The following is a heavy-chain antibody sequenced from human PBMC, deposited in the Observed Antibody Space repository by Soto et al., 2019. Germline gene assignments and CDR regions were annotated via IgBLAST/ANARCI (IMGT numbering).Heavy chain of an antibody. D-gene: IGHD4-17*01. CDR1: GYSISSGYY. J-gene: IGHJ4*02. Sequence: SETLSLTCAVSGYSISSGYYWGWVRQPPGKGLEWIGSIYHSGSTYYNPSLKSRVTISVDTSKNQFSLKLSSVTAADTAVYYCATSGLRLIDYWGQGTLVTVSS. V-gene: IGHV4-38-2*01. CDR3: ATSGLRLIDY. CDR2: IYHSGST.